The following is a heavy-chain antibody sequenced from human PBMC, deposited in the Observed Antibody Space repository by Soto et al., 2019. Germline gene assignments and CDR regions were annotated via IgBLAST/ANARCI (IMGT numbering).Heavy chain of an antibody. CDR1: GYAFSSYG. CDR3: ARDSGVVVAVYAFDV. D-gene: IGHD2-15*01. J-gene: IGHJ3*01. V-gene: IGHV1-18*01. CDR2: ISAYNGDT. Sequence: QDQLVQSGAEVKKPGASVKVSCRASGYAFSSYGVSWVRQAPGQGLEWMAWISAYNGDTKYSQKHQGRVTVTTDTSTSTAYMELSSLISDDTAVYYCARDSGVVVAVYAFDVWGQGTMVTVSS.